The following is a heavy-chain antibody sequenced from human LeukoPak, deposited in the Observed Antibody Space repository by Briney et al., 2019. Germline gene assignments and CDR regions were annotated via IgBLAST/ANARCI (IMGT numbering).Heavy chain of an antibody. CDR1: GFTFSSYN. CDR3: ARENAGYYSRTFDY. Sequence: PGGSLRLSCAASGFTFSSYNMNWVRQAPGKGLEWVSSVSSSSTYIYYADSVKGRFTISRDNARNSLYLQVNSLRAKDTAVYYCARENAGYYSRTFDYWGQGTLVTVSS. J-gene: IGHJ4*02. V-gene: IGHV3-21*01. CDR2: VSSSSTYI. D-gene: IGHD3-9*01.